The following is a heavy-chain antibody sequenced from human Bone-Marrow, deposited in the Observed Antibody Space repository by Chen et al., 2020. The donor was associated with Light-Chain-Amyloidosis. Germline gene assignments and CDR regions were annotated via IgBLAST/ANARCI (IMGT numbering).Heavy chain of an antibody. CDR2: IYYSGYT. V-gene: IGHV4-39*01. D-gene: IGHD3-16*01. CDR1: GDSLTSSTDS. CDR3: ARQRVRVAKYGGVGLMDV. Sequence: QLQLQESRPGLVKPSGTLSLTRAVPGDSLTSSTDSRAWIRQPPGKGLEWIGSIYYSGYTYYNPSLRSRVTISVDTSKNQFSLKLSSVTATDTAVYYCARQRVRVAKYGGVGLMDVWGQGTTVTVSS. J-gene: IGHJ6*02.